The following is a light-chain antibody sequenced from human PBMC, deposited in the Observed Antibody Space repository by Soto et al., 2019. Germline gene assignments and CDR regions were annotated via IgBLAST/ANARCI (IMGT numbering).Light chain of an antibody. CDR1: QSISRW. Sequence: DIQMTQSPSTLSVSVGDRVTITCRASQSISRWLGWYQQKPGKAPNLLIYDASSLESGVPSRFSGSGSGTEFTLTISSLQADDFATYYCHQYNIYSSWTFGQGTKVEIK. CDR2: DAS. CDR3: HQYNIYSSWT. J-gene: IGKJ1*01. V-gene: IGKV1-5*01.